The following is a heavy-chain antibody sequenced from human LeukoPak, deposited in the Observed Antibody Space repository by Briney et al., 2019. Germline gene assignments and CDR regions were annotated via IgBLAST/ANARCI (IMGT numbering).Heavy chain of an antibody. D-gene: IGHD6-19*01. J-gene: IGHJ4*02. Sequence: SETLSLTCDVSGDSISSGYYWGWIRPPPGKGLEWIGSIYHSGSTTYNPSLKSRVTISADTSKNQFSLKVRSVTAADTAVYYCARNSSGRFFDYWGQGTLVTVSS. CDR2: IYHSGST. CDR3: ARNSSGRFFDY. V-gene: IGHV4-38-2*01. CDR1: GDSISSGYY.